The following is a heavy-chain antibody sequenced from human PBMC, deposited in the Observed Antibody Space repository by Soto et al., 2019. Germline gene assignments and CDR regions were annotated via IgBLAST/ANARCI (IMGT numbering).Heavy chain of an antibody. D-gene: IGHD5-12*01. Sequence: EVQLVESGGGLVQPGGSLRLSCAASGFTFSSYWMSWVRQAPGKGLEWVVNIKQDGSEKYYVDSVKGRFTISRDNAKNSLYLQMNSLRAEDTAVYYCARTPRFTGYSGYDYEPQDYFDYWGQGTLVTVSS. CDR3: ARTPRFTGYSGYDYEPQDYFDY. CDR2: IKQDGSEK. CDR1: GFTFSSYW. J-gene: IGHJ4*02. V-gene: IGHV3-7*01.